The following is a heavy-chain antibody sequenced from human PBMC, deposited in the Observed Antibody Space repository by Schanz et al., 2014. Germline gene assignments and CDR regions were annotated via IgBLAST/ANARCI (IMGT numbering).Heavy chain of an antibody. Sequence: QVQLVQSGPEVKKPGSSVKVSCKASGGTFSSFGINWVRQAPGQGLEWVGRFIPILDVGNYAQQFQGRVTFTADKSTSTAYMELSSLRYEDTALYYCARGTMPGTFDIWGQGTMVTVSS. D-gene: IGHD2-2*01. CDR1: GGTFSSFG. J-gene: IGHJ3*02. CDR2: FIPILDVG. CDR3: ARGTMPGTFDI. V-gene: IGHV1-69*02.